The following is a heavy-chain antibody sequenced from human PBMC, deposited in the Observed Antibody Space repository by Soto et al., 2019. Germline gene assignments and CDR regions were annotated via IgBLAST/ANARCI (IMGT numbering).Heavy chain of an antibody. D-gene: IGHD2-2*02. CDR1: GFGFSSYA. CDR3: ARDRYCSSRSCHIQH. CDR2: ISGSGGST. V-gene: IGHV3-23*01. J-gene: IGHJ1*01. Sequence: AGSVRHSSAASGFGFSSYALTWVRQAPGKGLEWVSAISGSGGSTYYADSVKGRFTISRDNPKNTLYLQMNSLRAEDTAVYYCARDRYCSSRSCHIQHWGQGTLVTVSA.